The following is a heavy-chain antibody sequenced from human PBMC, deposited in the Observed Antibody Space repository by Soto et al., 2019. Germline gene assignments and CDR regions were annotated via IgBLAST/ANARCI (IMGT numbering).Heavy chain of an antibody. CDR1: GGSISSSSYY. V-gene: IGHV4-39*01. J-gene: IGHJ4*02. CDR3: ARHTPAISISDH. CDR2: IYYSGST. Sequence: QLQLQESGPGLVKPSETLSLTCTVSGGSISSSSYYWGWIRQPPGKGLEWIGSIYYSGSTYYNPSLRSRVTFSVNTSKNQFPLKLSSVTAADTAVYYCARHTPAISISDHWGQGTLVTVSS. D-gene: IGHD2-15*01.